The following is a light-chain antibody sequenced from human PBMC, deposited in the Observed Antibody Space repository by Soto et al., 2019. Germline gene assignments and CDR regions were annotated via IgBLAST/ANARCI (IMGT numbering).Light chain of an antibody. CDR3: SSYTSSSTLL. Sequence: QSALTQPASVSGSPGQSITISCTGTSSDVGGYNYVSWYQQHPGKVPKLMIFEVSDRPSGVSNRFSGSKSGNTASLTISGLQPEDEADYYCSSYTSSSTLLFGGGTKVTVL. CDR2: EVS. V-gene: IGLV2-14*01. J-gene: IGLJ3*02. CDR1: SSDVGGYNY.